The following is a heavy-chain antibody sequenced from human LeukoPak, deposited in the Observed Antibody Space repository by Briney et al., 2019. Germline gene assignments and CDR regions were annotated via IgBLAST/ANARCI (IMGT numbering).Heavy chain of an antibody. J-gene: IGHJ4*02. CDR2: IKSDGSST. V-gene: IGHV3-74*01. CDR3: ARGTGYYVLDY. D-gene: IGHD3-22*01. CDR1: GFTFSSYW. Sequence: PGGSLRLSCAASGFTFSSYWMHWVRQAPGKGLVWVSRIKSDGSSTNYADSVKGRCTISRDNAKSTLYPQMNSLRAEDTAVYYCARGTGYYVLDYWGQGTLVTVSS.